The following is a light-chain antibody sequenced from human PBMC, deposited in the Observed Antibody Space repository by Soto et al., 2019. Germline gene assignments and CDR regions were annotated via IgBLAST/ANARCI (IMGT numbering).Light chain of an antibody. V-gene: IGKV3-15*01. CDR2: DTS. Sequence: EIVMTQSPSTLSVSPGGGATLSCRGSQGIGDTLAWYQQKPGQTPRLLFYDTSIRATGVPARFSGSRSGAEFTLTISSXQSEDFAVYNCQHYVTCPLTFGGGTKVDIK. CDR3: QHYVTCPLT. CDR1: QGIGDT. J-gene: IGKJ4*01.